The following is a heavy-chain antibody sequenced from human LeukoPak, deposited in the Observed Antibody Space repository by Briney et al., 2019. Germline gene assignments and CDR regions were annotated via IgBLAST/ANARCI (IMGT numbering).Heavy chain of an antibody. CDR2: IYYSGST. V-gene: IGHV4-59*08. D-gene: IGHD5-18*01. J-gene: IGHJ4*02. CDR1: GGSISRYY. CDR3: ARHFLGRGGYSYGLIDY. Sequence: SETLSLTCTVSGGSISRYYWSWIRQPPGKGLEWIGYIYYSGSTNYNPSLKSRVTISVDTSKNQFSLKLSSVTAADTAVYYCARHFLGRGGYSYGLIDYWGQGTLVTVSS.